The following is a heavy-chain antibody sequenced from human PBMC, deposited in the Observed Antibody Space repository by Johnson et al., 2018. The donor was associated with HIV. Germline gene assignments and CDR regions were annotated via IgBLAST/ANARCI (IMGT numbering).Heavy chain of an antibody. V-gene: IGHV3-23*04. D-gene: IGHD3-10*01. CDR1: GFTFDAYT. Sequence: VQLVESGGGRAKPGGSLRLSCAVSGFTFDAYTMYWVRQPPGKGLEWVSAITGSGGNPYYADSVTGRFTISRANSTNTLYLQMNSLRAEDTAVYYCARERGAFGSRSYYPGQSPDAFDVWGQGTMVTVSS. J-gene: IGHJ3*01. CDR2: ITGSGGNP. CDR3: ARERGAFGSRSYYPGQSPDAFDV.